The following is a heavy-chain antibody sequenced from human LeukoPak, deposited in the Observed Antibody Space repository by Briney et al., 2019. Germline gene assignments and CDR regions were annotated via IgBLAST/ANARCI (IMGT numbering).Heavy chain of an antibody. J-gene: IGHJ6*03. CDR2: IRSKAYGGTT. Sequence: GGSLRLSCTASGFTFGDYAMSWFRQAPGKGLEWVGFIRSKAYGGTTEYAASVKGRFTISRDNAKNSLYLQLNSLRAEDTAVYYCARGGRYYYMDVWGKGTTVTISS. CDR1: GFTFGDYA. CDR3: ARGGRYYYMDV. V-gene: IGHV3-49*03. D-gene: IGHD2-15*01.